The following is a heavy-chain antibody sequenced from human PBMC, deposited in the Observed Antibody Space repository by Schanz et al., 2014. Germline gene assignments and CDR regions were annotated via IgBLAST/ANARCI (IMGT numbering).Heavy chain of an antibody. D-gene: IGHD3-22*01. J-gene: IGHJ4*02. V-gene: IGHV3-23*04. Sequence: EVQLVESGGGFVQPGGSLGLSCVVSGFTVSSDHMSWVRQAPGKGLEWVSAISGSGGSTYYADSVKGRFTISRDNAKNTLYLQMNSLRAEDTAVYYCARVHHYDPSGWGYFDYWGQGALVTVSS. CDR2: ISGSGGST. CDR1: GFTVSSDH. CDR3: ARVHHYDPSGWGYFDY.